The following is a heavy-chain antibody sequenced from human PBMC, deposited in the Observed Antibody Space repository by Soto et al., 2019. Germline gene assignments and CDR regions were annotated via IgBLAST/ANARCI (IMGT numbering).Heavy chain of an antibody. J-gene: IGHJ4*02. CDR2: INHSGST. CDR3: ARDKITGLFDY. V-gene: IGHV4-34*01. D-gene: IGHD2-8*02. CDR1: GGSFSGYY. Sequence: QVQLQQWGAGLLKPSETLSLTCAVYGGSFSGYYWTWISQPPGTGLEWIGEINHSGSTNYNPSLKSRVTISVYTSKNQFSLKLTSVTAADTAVYYCARDKITGLFDYWGQGILVTVSS.